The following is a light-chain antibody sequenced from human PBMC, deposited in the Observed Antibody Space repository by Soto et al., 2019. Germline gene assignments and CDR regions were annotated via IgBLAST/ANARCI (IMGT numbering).Light chain of an antibody. Sequence: DIPITQSPSPLSASVGDRVTITCRASQNIRSWLAWYQQKPGKAPKLLIYKASSLESGVPSRFSGSGSGTEFTLTISSLQPDDFATYYCQQYASYWTFGQGTKVDIK. CDR1: QNIRSW. J-gene: IGKJ1*01. CDR3: QQYASYWT. CDR2: KAS. V-gene: IGKV1-5*03.